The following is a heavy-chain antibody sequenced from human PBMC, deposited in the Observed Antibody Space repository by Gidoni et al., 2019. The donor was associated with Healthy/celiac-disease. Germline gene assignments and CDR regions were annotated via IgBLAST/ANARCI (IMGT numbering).Heavy chain of an antibody. CDR2: IVVGSGNT. Sequence: QMQLVQSGPEVKKPGTSVKVSCKASGFTFTSSAVQWVRQARGQRHEWIGWIVVGSGNTNYAQKFQERVTITRDMSTSTAYMELSSLRSEDTAVYYCAAGDYSNYVFYYGMDVWGQGTTVTVSS. J-gene: IGHJ6*02. CDR3: AAGDYSNYVFYYGMDV. V-gene: IGHV1-58*01. CDR1: GFTFTSSA. D-gene: IGHD4-4*01.